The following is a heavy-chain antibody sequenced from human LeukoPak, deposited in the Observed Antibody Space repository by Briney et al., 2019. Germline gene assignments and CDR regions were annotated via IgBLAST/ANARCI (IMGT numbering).Heavy chain of an antibody. D-gene: IGHD3-22*01. Sequence: KPSETLSFTCTVSGGSISSYYWSWIRQPPGKGLEWIGYIYYSGSTNYNPSLKSRVTISVDTSKNQFSLKLSSVTAADTAVYYCASSVSDYYDANPDAFDIWGQGTMVTVSS. CDR1: GGSISSYY. J-gene: IGHJ3*02. V-gene: IGHV4-59*01. CDR2: IYYSGST. CDR3: ASSVSDYYDANPDAFDI.